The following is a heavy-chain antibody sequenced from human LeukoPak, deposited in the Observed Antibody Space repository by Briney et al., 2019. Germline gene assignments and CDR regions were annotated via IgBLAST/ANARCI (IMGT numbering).Heavy chain of an antibody. CDR3: ARRADYYGSLNYGMDV. CDR2: INSDGSST. J-gene: IGHJ6*02. D-gene: IGHD3-10*01. Sequence: GGSLRLSCAASGFTFSSYWMHWVRHAPGKGLVWVSRINSDGSSTSYADSVKGRFTISRDNSKNTLYLQMNSLRAEDTAVYYCARRADYYGSLNYGMDVWGQGTTVTVSS. V-gene: IGHV3-74*01. CDR1: GFTFSSYW.